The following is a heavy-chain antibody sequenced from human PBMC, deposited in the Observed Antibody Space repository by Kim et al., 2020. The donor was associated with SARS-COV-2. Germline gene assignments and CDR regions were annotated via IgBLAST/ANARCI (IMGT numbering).Heavy chain of an antibody. CDR1: GGSISSSNYY. Sequence: SETLSLTCTVSGGSISSSNYYWGWVRQPPGKGLEWIGSIYYSGSTYYNPSLKSRVTISVDTSKNQFSLKLSSVTAADTAVYYCARGSNLNQGNYDSSGYHFDYWGQGILVTVSS. CDR3: ARGSNLNQGNYDSSGYHFDY. V-gene: IGHV4-39*07. CDR2: IYYSGST. J-gene: IGHJ4*02. D-gene: IGHD3-22*01.